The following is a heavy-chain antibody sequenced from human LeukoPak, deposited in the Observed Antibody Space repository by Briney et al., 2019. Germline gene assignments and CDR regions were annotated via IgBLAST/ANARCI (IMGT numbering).Heavy chain of an antibody. J-gene: IGHJ5*02. CDR2: IKSDGKT. V-gene: IGHV3-23*01. D-gene: IGHD6-19*01. CDR3: AKCRVETYSSGWCNWLDP. Sequence: GGSLTLSCAASGFTFNTYAMSWVRQAPGMGLEWVSAIKSDGKTHYADSVKGRFTISRDNSKNTLSLQMNSLRAEDTALYYCAKCRVETYSSGWCNWLDPWGQGPQVTVSS. CDR1: GFTFNTYA.